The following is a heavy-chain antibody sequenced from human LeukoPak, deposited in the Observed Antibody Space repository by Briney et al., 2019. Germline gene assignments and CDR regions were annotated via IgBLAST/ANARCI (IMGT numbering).Heavy chain of an antibody. CDR2: INHSGST. CDR3: ARVLARGVAATYYYYGMDV. J-gene: IGHJ6*02. CDR1: GGSFSGYY. D-gene: IGHD2-15*01. Sequence: SETLSLTCAVYGGSFSGYYWSWIRQPPGKGLEWIGEINHSGSTNYNPSLKSRVTISVDTSKNQFSLKLSSVTAADTAVYYCARVLARGVAATYYYYGMDVWGQGTTVTVSS. V-gene: IGHV4-34*01.